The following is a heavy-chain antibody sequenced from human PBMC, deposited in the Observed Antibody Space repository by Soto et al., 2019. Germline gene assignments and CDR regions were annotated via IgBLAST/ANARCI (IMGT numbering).Heavy chain of an antibody. Sequence: ASVNVSCKSSGFTFTSYAIHWLLQAPGQRPQWMGWINGGSGNTKYSQDFQGRVTFTRDTFATTAYLELSSLRSEDTAVYYCARVPPWGNSAGDYYIQHYDSWGQGTPFTVCS. CDR2: INGGSGNT. CDR1: GFTFTSYA. CDR3: ARVPPWGNSAGDYYIQHYDS. V-gene: IGHV1-3*01. J-gene: IGHJ4*02. D-gene: IGHD3-10*01.